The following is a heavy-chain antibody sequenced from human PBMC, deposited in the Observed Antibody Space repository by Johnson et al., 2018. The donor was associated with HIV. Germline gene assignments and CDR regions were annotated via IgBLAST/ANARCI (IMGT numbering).Heavy chain of an antibody. CDR3: AKDIDYYDSSGYDDAFDI. V-gene: IGHV3-23*04. CDR2: ISGSGGST. D-gene: IGHD3-22*01. Sequence: EVQLVESGGGLVQPGGSLRLSCAASGFTFSSYAMSWVRQAPGKGLEWVSAISGSGGSTYYADSVKGRFTISRDNSKNTLYLQMNSLRAEDTAVYYCAKDIDYYDSSGYDDAFDIWGQGTMVTVSS. J-gene: IGHJ3*02. CDR1: GFTFSSYA.